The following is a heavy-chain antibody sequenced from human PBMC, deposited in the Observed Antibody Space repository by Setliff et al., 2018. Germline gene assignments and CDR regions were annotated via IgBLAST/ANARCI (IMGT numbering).Heavy chain of an antibody. CDR3: ASVDIVLMVYAL. Sequence: SETLSLTCAVYGGSFSGYYWSWIRQPPGKGLEWIGEINHSGSTNYNPSLKSRVTISVDTSKNQFSLKLSSVTAADTAVYYCASVDIVLMVYALWGQGTL. CDR2: INHSGST. D-gene: IGHD2-8*01. J-gene: IGHJ4*02. V-gene: IGHV4-34*01. CDR1: GGSFSGYY.